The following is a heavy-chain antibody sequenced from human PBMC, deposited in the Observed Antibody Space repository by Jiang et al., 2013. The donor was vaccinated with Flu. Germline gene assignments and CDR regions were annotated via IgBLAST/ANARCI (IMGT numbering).Heavy chain of an antibody. D-gene: IGHD3-10*01. V-gene: IGHV4-34*01. Sequence: GETNXKKRASYNPSLQSRVTISVDTRRNQVSLTLTSLTAADTAVYYCARNDFRQGWFGSWFDSWGQGIPVTVSS. J-gene: IGHJ5*01. CDR3: ARNDFRQGWFGSWFDS. CDR2: TNXKKRA.